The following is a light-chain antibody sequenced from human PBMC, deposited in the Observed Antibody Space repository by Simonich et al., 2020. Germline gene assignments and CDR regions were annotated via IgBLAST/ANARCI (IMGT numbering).Light chain of an antibody. CDR3: CSYSGSSTVV. CDR1: SSDVGSYKL. V-gene: IGLV2-23*01. CDR2: EGM. Sequence: QSTRTQPASVSGSPGQSITISDTGPSSDVGSYKLVSWYQQHPCQTPKLMIYEGMQRPSGVSNRFSGSKSGNAASLTISGLQAEDEADYYCCSYSGSSTVVFGGGTKLTVL. J-gene: IGLJ2*01.